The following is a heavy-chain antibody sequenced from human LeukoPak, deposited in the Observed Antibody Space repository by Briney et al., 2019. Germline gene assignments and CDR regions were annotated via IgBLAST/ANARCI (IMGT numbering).Heavy chain of an antibody. V-gene: IGHV1-24*01. CDR3: ATAVGVGYCSGGSCYNY. Sequence: ASVKVSCKVSGYTLTELSMHWVRQAPGKGLEWMGGFDPEDGETIYAQKFQGRVTMTEDTSTDTAHMELSSLRSEDTAVYYCATAVGVGYCSGGSCYNYWGQGTLVTVSS. D-gene: IGHD2-15*01. CDR1: GYTLTELS. J-gene: IGHJ4*02. CDR2: FDPEDGET.